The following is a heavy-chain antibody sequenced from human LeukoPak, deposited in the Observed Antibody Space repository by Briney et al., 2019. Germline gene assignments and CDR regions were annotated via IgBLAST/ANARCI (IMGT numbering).Heavy chain of an antibody. CDR1: GGSLSSGSYY. CDR2: IYYSGST. D-gene: IGHD6-13*01. J-gene: IGHJ4*02. V-gene: IGHV4-61*01. Sequence: SETLSLTCTVSGGSLSSGSYYWSWLRQPPGTGLEWIGYIYYSGSTNYNPSLKSRVTISVGTSKNQFSLKLSSVTAADTAVYYCARYLEGYSSSLDYWGQGTLVTVSS. CDR3: ARYLEGYSSSLDY.